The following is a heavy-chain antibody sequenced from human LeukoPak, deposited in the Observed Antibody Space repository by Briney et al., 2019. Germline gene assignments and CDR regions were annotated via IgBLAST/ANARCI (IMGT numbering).Heavy chain of an antibody. CDR1: GYSISSGYY. Sequence: PSETLSLTCTVSGYSISSGYYWGWIRQPPGKGLEWVARIRSKADGETTNYPAPLKGRVTISRDDLKNTLYLQMNNLKIEDTAVYYCVTGSGGARLDYWGQGTLVTVSS. D-gene: IGHD3-10*01. V-gene: IGHV3-15*05. CDR2: IRSKADGETT. CDR3: VTGSGGARLDY. J-gene: IGHJ4*02.